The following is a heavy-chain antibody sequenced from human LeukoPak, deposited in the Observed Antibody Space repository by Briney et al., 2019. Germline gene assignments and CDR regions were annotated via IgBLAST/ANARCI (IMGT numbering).Heavy chain of an antibody. V-gene: IGHV3-23*01. D-gene: IGHD3-22*01. CDR2: ISGSGGST. CDR1: GFTFSSYS. Sequence: GGSLRLSCAASGFTFSSYSMNWVRQAPGKGLEWVSAISGSGGSTYYADSVKGRFTISRDNSKNTLYLQMNSLRAEDTAVYYCAKEHYDSSGYCFDYWGQGTLVTVSS. CDR3: AKEHYDSSGYCFDY. J-gene: IGHJ4*02.